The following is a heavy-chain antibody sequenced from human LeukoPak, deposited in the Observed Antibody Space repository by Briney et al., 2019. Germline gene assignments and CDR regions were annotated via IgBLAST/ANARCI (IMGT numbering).Heavy chain of an antibody. V-gene: IGHV1-69*04. J-gene: IGHJ5*02. D-gene: IGHD1-20*01. CDR3: ARDRYNWNDDPNWFDP. CDR2: IIPIFGIA. CDR1: GGTFSSYA. Sequence: SVKVSCKASGGTFSSYAISWVRQAPGQGLEWMGRIIPIFGIANYAQKFQGRVTITADKSTSTAYMELSSLRSEDTAVYYCARDRYNWNDDPNWFDPWGQGTLVIVSS.